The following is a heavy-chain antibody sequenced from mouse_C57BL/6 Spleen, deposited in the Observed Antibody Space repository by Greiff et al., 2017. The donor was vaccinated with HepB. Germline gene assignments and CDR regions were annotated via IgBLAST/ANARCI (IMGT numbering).Heavy chain of an antibody. Sequence: QVHVKQSGAELVKPGASVKISCKASGYAFSSYWMNWVKQRPGKGLEWIGQIYPGDGDTNYNGKFKGKATLTADKSSSTAYMQLSSLTSEDSAVYFCAREEGYDYAVGFAYWGQGTLVTVSA. CDR3: AREEGYDYAVGFAY. CDR2: IYPGDGDT. J-gene: IGHJ3*01. D-gene: IGHD2-4*01. V-gene: IGHV1-80*01. CDR1: GYAFSSYW.